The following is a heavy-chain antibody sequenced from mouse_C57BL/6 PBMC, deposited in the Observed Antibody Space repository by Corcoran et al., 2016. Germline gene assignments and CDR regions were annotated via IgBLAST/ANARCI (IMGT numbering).Heavy chain of an antibody. Sequence: EVQLQQSGPEQVNPGASVMISCQGSGYTLSDYYMTWVKQSHGKSLEWIGDINPNNGGTSYNQKFKGKATLTVEKSSSTAYMELRSLTSEDSAVYYCARGELYYEYQYAYWGQGTLVTVSA. D-gene: IGHD2-4*01. CDR1: GYTLSDYY. CDR3: ARGELYYEYQYAY. CDR2: INPNNGGT. V-gene: IGHV1-26*01. J-gene: IGHJ3*01.